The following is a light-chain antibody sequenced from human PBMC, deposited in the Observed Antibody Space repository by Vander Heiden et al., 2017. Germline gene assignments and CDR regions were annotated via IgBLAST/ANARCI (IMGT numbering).Light chain of an antibody. CDR1: SPNIGSNT. J-gene: IGLJ2*01. Sequence: QSVLTQPPSASGTPGQRVTISCSGSSPNIGSNTVNWYQQLPGTDPKLLIYSNNQRPSGVPDRFSGSKSGTSASLAISGLQSEDEADYYCAAWDDSLNGLVFGGGTKLTVL. CDR2: SNN. V-gene: IGLV1-44*01. CDR3: AAWDDSLNGLV.